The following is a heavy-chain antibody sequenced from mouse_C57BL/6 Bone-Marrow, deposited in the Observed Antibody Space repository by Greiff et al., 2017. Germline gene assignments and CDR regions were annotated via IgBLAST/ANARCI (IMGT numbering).Heavy chain of an antibody. V-gene: IGHV6-6*01. J-gene: IGHJ1*03. CDR3: TRPHDDPDV. CDR1: GFTFSDAW. D-gene: IGHD2-12*01. CDR2: IRNKANNHAT. Sequence: EVQVVESGGGLVQPGGSMKLSCAASGFTFSDAWMDWVRQSPEKGLEWVAAIRNKANNHATYYAESVQGRFTISSDDSKSSVYLQMNSLRAEDTGIYYCTRPHDDPDVWGTGTTVTVAS.